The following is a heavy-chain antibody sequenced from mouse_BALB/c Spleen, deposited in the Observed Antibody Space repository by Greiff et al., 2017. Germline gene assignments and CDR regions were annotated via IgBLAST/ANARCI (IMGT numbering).Heavy chain of an antibody. CDR1: GYTFSNDW. D-gene: IGHD1-1*01. J-gene: IGHJ1*01. V-gene: IGHV1-9*01. Sequence: QVQLKESGAELMKPGASVKISCKATGYTFSNDWIEWVKQRPGHGLEWIGEILPESGSTNYNEKFKGKATFTADTSSNTAYMQLSSLTSEDSAVYYCARSHYGSSYRWYFDVWGAGTTVTVSS. CDR2: ILPESGST. CDR3: ARSHYGSSYRWYFDV.